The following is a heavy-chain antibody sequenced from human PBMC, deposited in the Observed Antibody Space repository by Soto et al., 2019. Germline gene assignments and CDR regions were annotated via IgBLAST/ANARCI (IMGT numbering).Heavy chain of an antibody. CDR2: IYYSGST. CDR3: ARGMTAMAYYYYGMDV. Sequence: QVQLQESGPGLVKPSQTLSLTCTVSGGSISSGGYYWSWIRQHPGKGLEWIGYIYYSGSTYYNPSLKSRVTISGDTSKNQFSLKLSSVTAADTAVYYCARGMTAMAYYYYGMDVWGQGTTVTVSS. V-gene: IGHV4-31*03. D-gene: IGHD5-18*01. J-gene: IGHJ6*02. CDR1: GGSISSGGYY.